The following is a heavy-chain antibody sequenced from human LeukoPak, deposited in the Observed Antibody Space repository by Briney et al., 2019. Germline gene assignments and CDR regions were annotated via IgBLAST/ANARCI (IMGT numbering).Heavy chain of an antibody. CDR2: IYYSGST. J-gene: IGHJ2*01. D-gene: IGHD4-23*01. Sequence: SETLSLTCAVYGGSFSGYYWSWIRQPPGKGLEWIGYIYYSGSTYYNPSLKSRVTISVDTSKNQFSLKLSSVTAADTAVYYCARDELRWLYFDLWGRGTLVAVSS. CDR3: ARDELRWLYFDL. V-gene: IGHV4-30-4*08. CDR1: GGSFSGYY.